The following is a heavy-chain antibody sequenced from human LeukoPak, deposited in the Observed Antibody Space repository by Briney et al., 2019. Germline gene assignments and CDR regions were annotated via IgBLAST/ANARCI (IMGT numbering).Heavy chain of an antibody. CDR3: ARAPESNYYYDSSSYYFY. D-gene: IGHD3-22*01. V-gene: IGHV1-69*13. J-gene: IGHJ4*02. CDR2: IIPIFGTA. Sequence: GASVKVSCKASGGTFSSYAISWVRQAPGQGLEWMGGIIPIFGTANYAQKFQGRVTITADESTSTAYMELSSLRSEDTAVYYCARAPESNYYYDSSSYYFYWGQGTLVTVSS. CDR1: GGTFSSYA.